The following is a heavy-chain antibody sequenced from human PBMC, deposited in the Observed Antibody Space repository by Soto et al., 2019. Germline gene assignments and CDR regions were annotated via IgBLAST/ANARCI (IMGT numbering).Heavy chain of an antibody. D-gene: IGHD2-15*01. V-gene: IGHV1-46*01. CDR1: GYTFTSYY. Sequence: ASVKVSCKASGYTFTSYYMHWVRQAPGQGLEWMGIINPSGGSTSYAQKFQGRVTMTRDTSTSTVYMELSSLRSEDTAVYYCARDGKRGGYCSGGSCYSPAYYYYYGMDVWGQGTTVTAP. CDR2: INPSGGST. CDR3: ARDGKRGGYCSGGSCYSPAYYYYYGMDV. J-gene: IGHJ6*02.